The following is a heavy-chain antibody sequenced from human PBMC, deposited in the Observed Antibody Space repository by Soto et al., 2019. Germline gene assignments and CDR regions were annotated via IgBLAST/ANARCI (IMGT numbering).Heavy chain of an antibody. CDR2: IIPIFGTA. CDR1: GGTFSSYA. CDR3: ARNTPYDRIAAAPFDY. J-gene: IGHJ4*02. D-gene: IGHD6-13*01. V-gene: IGHV1-69*13. Sequence: EASVKVSCKASGGTFSSYAISWVRQAPGQGLEWMGGIIPIFGTANYAQKFQGRVTITADESTSTAYMELSSLRSEDTAVYYCARNTPYDRIAAAPFDYWGQGTLVTVSS.